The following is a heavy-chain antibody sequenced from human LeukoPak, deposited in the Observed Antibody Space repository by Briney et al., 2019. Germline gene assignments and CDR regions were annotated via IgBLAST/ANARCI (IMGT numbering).Heavy chain of an antibody. CDR3: ASMTTVTNKLGY. J-gene: IGHJ4*02. Sequence: SETLSLTCTVSGGSISSYYWSWIRQPPGKGLEWIGYIYYSGSTNYNPSLKSRVTISVDTSKNQFSLKLSSVTAAGTAVYYCASMTTVTNKLGYWGQGTLVTVSS. D-gene: IGHD4-17*01. CDR2: IYYSGST. V-gene: IGHV4-59*08. CDR1: GGSISSYY.